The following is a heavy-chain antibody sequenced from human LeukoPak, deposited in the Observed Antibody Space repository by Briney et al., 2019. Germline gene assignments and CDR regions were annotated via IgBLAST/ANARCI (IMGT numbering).Heavy chain of an antibody. V-gene: IGHV4-39*01. D-gene: IGHD5-18*01. J-gene: IGHJ4*02. Sequence: SETLSLTCTVSGGSISSSSYYWGWIRQPPGKGLEWIGSIYYSGSTYYNPSLKSRVTISVDTSKNRFSLKLSSVTAADTAVYYCARAEDTAMVYYFDYWGQGTLVTVSS. CDR2: IYYSGST. CDR1: GGSISSSSYY. CDR3: ARAEDTAMVYYFDY.